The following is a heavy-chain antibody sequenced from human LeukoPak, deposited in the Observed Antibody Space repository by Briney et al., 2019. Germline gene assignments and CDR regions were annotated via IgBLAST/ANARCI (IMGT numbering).Heavy chain of an antibody. CDR1: GFTFTSYG. CDR2: ITYDGYYK. CDR3: ARDLSPVVRASPMGY. D-gene: IGHD3-10*01. V-gene: IGHV3-30*03. J-gene: IGHJ4*02. Sequence: PGTSVRLSCGASGFTFTSYGMHWVRQAPGKGLEWVALITYDGYYKYYSDSVKGRFTISSDTSKNTLYLQMNSLRAEDTAVYYCARDLSPVVRASPMGYWGQGTPVTVSS.